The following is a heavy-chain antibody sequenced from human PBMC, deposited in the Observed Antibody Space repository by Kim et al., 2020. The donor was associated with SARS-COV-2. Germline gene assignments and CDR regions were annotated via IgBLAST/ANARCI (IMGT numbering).Heavy chain of an antibody. CDR1: GGSFSGYY. D-gene: IGHD6-13*01. CDR3: ARVRSSRFIIFYYYGMDV. V-gene: IGHV4-34*01. Sequence: SETLSLTCAVYGGSFSGYYWSWIRQPPGKGLEWIGEINHSGSTNYNPSLKSQVTISVDTSKNQFSLKLSSVTDADTAVYYCARVRSSRFIIFYYYGMDVWGQGTTVTVSS. CDR2: INHSGST. J-gene: IGHJ6*02.